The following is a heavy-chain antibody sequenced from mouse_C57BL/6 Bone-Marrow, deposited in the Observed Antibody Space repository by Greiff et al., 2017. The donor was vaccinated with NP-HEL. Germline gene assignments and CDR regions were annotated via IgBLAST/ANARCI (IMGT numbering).Heavy chain of an antibody. CDR1: GYTFTSYW. CDR2: IHPSDSDT. D-gene: IGHD2-4*01. Sequence: QVQLQQPGAELVKPGASVKVSCTASGYTFTSYWMHWVKQRPGQGLEWIGRIHPSDSDTNYNQKFKGKATLTVDKSSSTAYMQLSSLTSEDSAVYYCAILYDYVWFAYWGQGTLVTVSA. CDR3: AILYDYVWFAY. V-gene: IGHV1-74*01. J-gene: IGHJ3*01.